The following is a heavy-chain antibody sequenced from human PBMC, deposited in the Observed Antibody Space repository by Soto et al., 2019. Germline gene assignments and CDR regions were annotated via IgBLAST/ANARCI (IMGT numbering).Heavy chain of an antibody. CDR3: ARDLRQLDY. V-gene: IGHV1-18*01. J-gene: IGHJ4*02. CDR1: GYTFTSYG. Sequence: GASVKVSCKASGYTFTSYGISWVRQAPGQGLEWMGWISAYNGNTNYAQKLQGRVTMNTDTSTSTAYIELRSLRSDDTAVYYCARDLRQLDYWGQGTLVTAPQ. CDR2: ISAYNGNT. D-gene: IGHD6-25*01.